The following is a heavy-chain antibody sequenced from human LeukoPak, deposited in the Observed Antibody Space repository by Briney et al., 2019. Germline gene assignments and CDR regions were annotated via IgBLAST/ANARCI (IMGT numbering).Heavy chain of an antibody. CDR2: ISASGNSR. D-gene: IGHD4-17*01. CDR1: GFTLSRYV. CDR3: AQDRGATVTTFAY. J-gene: IGHJ4*02. Sequence: GGSLRLSCGASGFTLSRYVMSGVRQALGKGREWVSGISASGNSRYYADSVKGRFTISRDNSKNTLFLQMNSLRAEDTAVYYCAQDRGATVTTFAYWGQGTLVTVSS. V-gene: IGHV3-23*01.